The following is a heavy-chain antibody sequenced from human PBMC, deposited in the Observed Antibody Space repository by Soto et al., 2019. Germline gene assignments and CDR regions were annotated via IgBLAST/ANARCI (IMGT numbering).Heavy chain of an antibody. CDR2: ISGSGGST. Sequence: PGGSLRLSCAASGFTFSSYAMSWVRQAPGKGLEWVSAISGSGGSTYYADSVKGRFTISRDNSKNTLYLQMNSLRAEDTAVYYCAKSGRLWELQWYCDRWGRGTLVTVSS. CDR3: AKSGRLWELQWYCDR. V-gene: IGHV3-23*01. J-gene: IGHJ2*01. D-gene: IGHD1-26*01. CDR1: GFTFSSYA.